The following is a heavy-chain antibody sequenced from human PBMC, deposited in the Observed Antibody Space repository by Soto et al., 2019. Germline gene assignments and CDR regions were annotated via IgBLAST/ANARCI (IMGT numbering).Heavy chain of an antibody. J-gene: IGHJ3*02. D-gene: IGHD4-17*01. CDR3: AKVTGDFLRSDAFDI. V-gene: IGHV3-21*06. CDR2: ISSRSCYI. Sequence: EVQLVESGGGLVKPGGSLRLSCAGSGFSFSSYSMNWVRLAPGKGLEWVSSISSRSCYIYYANSIRGRFTISRDNAKNSLYLQMSSLRAEDTAVYYCAKVTGDFLRSDAFDIWGQGTMVTVSS. CDR1: GFSFSSYS.